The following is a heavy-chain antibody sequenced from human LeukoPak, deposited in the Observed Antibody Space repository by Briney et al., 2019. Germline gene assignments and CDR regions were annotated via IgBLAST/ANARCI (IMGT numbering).Heavy chain of an antibody. CDR3: ARRGSGASLEYYFDL. D-gene: IGHD1-14*01. CDR1: GGSISSYY. Sequence: PSETLSLTCTASGGSISSYYWSWIRQPPGKGLKYIGYIYYSGNTNSNPSLNSRVTISVDTSKNQSSLKLSSVTAADTAVYYCARRGSGASLEYYFDLWGRGTLVTVSS. V-gene: IGHV4-59*08. CDR2: IYYSGNT. J-gene: IGHJ2*01.